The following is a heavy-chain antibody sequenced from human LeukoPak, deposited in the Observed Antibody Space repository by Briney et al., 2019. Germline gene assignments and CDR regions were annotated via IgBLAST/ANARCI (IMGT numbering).Heavy chain of an antibody. Sequence: SETLSLTCTVSGGSTSSSSYYWGWIRQPPGKGLEWIGSFYYSGSTDYNPSLKSRVTISADTSKKQFSLKLNSVTAADTAVYYCAGHLGFTVVTPFDYWGQGTLVTVSS. CDR3: AGHLGFTVVTPFDY. CDR2: FYYSGST. J-gene: IGHJ4*02. CDR1: GGSTSSSSYY. V-gene: IGHV4-39*01. D-gene: IGHD4-23*01.